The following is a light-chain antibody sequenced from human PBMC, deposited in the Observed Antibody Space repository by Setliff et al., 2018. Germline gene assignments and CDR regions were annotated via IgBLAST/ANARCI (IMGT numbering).Light chain of an antibody. J-gene: IGLJ2*01. V-gene: IGLV2-14*03. CDR3: LSYTSKTTHAL. Sequence: QSVLAQPASVSGSPGHSVIISCIGASHDIDVFDSVSWYQQHPGKAPKLMIYEVSKRPSGVSDRFSGSKSGNTASLTISGLQAEDEADYYCLSYTSKTTHALFGGGTKVTVL. CDR1: SHDIDVFDS. CDR2: EVS.